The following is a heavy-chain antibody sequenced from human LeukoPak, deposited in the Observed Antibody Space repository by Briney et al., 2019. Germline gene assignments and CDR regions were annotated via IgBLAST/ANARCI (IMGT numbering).Heavy chain of an antibody. CDR2: IYYRGST. J-gene: IGHJ3*02. Sequence: SETLSLTCTLPAGSISSSSYEWGWIRGPPGKGREWIGKIYYRGSTNYHRSLKSRDTKTVASTHNQFTLKLSSLTAQESVVYCCARDAIYYYRVLDIWGEGTMVSLPS. D-gene: IGHD3-22*01. CDR3: ARDAIYYYRVLDI. V-gene: IGHV4-61*05. CDR1: AGSISSSSYE.